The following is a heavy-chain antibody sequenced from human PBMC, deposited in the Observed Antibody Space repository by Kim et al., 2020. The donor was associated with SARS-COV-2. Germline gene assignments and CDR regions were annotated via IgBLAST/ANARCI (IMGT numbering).Heavy chain of an antibody. J-gene: IGHJ4*02. CDR1: GYTFTSYA. V-gene: IGHV7-4-1*02. Sequence: ASVKVSCKASGYTFTSYAMNWVRQAPGQGLEWMGWINTNTGNPTYAQGFTGRFVFSLDTSVSTAYLQISSLKAEDTAAYYCAQGGRFYYFDYWGQGTLVTVSS. CDR2: INTNTGNP. CDR3: AQGGRFYYFDY. D-gene: IGHD3-16*01.